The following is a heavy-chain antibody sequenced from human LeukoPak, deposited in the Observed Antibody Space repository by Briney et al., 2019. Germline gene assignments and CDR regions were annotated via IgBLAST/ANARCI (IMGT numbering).Heavy chain of an antibody. D-gene: IGHD3-22*01. V-gene: IGHV1-18*01. CDR2: ISAYNGNT. CDR1: GYTFTSYG. J-gene: IGHJ4*02. CDR3: ARDSLWYYDSSGYLDY. Sequence: GASVKVSCKASGYTFTSYGISWVRQAPGQGLEWMGWISAYNGNTNYAQKLQGRVTMTTDTSTSTAYMELRSLRSDDTAVYYCARDSLWYYDSSGYLDYWGQGTLVTVSS.